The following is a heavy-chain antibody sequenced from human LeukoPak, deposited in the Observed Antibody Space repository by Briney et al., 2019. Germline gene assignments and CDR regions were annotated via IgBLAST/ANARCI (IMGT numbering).Heavy chain of an antibody. V-gene: IGHV3-30*18. CDR2: ISYDGTNE. Sequence: GGSLRLACAASGCIFSGSVMHWVRQAPGKGLEWVAIISYDGTNENYGDSVKGRFTISRDNSKSTLYLHMNSLRHDDTAVYYCAKDSGGSVLEDWGHGSLVIVSS. CDR1: GCIFSGSV. J-gene: IGHJ4*01. CDR3: AKDSGGSVLED. D-gene: IGHD2-15*01.